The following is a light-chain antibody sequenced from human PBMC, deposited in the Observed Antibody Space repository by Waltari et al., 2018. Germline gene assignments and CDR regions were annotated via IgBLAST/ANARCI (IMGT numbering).Light chain of an antibody. V-gene: IGKV3-20*01. CDR2: AAS. CDR3: QNHERLPAT. J-gene: IGKJ1*01. CDR1: HNIGTY. Sequence: LTQSPGTLSLSPGERATLSCRASHNIGTYLVWYQQKPGQPPRLLMYAASRRATGVPGRFSGSGSGTDFSLTISRLEPEDFAVYYCQNHERLPATFGQGTRVEIK.